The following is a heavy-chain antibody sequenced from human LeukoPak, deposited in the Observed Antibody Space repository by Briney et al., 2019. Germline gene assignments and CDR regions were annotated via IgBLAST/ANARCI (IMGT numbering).Heavy chain of an antibody. V-gene: IGHV3-30*18. J-gene: IGHJ4*02. D-gene: IGHD6-6*01. CDR2: ISYDGSNK. CDR1: GFTFSSYG. CDR3: AKDENLGPDSSSSLWDY. Sequence: GSLRLSCAASGFTFSSYGMHWVRQAPGKGLEWVAVISYDGSNKYYADSVKGRFTISRDNSKNTLYLQMNSLRAEDTAVYYCAKDENLGPDSSSSLWDYWGQGTLVTVSS.